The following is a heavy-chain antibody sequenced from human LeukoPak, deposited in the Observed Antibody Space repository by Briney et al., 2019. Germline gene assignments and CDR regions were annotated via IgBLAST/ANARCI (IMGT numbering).Heavy chain of an antibody. CDR3: ARGFNGANSFDS. CDR1: GGSISNYY. Sequence: SETLSLTCTVSGGSISNYYWNWIRQPPGKGLEWIAYIYYSGSTNYNPSLKSRVTISVDTSKNQFSLKLGSVTAADTAVYYCARGFNGANSFDSWGQGTLVTVSS. J-gene: IGHJ4*02. CDR2: IYYSGST. V-gene: IGHV4-59*01. D-gene: IGHD4/OR15-4a*01.